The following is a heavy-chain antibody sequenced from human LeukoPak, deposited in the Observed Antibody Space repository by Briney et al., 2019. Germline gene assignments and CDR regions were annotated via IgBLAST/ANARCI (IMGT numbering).Heavy chain of an antibody. CDR2: ISSSSSTK. CDR3: AKDLDRKRNYYGSGSYFSEIYYYDYGMDV. Sequence: GGSLRLSCAASGFTFSSYSMNWVRQAPGKGLEWVSYISSSSSTKYYADSVKGRFTISRDNSKNTLYLQMNSLRAEDTAVYYCAKDLDRKRNYYGSGSYFSEIYYYDYGMDVWGQGTTVTVSS. CDR1: GFTFSSYS. V-gene: IGHV3-48*01. D-gene: IGHD3-10*01. J-gene: IGHJ6*02.